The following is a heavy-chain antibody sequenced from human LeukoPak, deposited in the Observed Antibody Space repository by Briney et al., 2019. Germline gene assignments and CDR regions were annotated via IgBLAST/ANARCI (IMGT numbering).Heavy chain of an antibody. CDR3: ARELSQIVWGGLDY. J-gene: IGHJ4*02. Sequence: PGGSLRLSCAASGFPFSSYWMHWVRQAPGKGLEWVAVIQNDASTENFTDSVKGRFTISRDNSKNTVFLQMNSLRVEDTAVYYCARELSQIVWGGLDYGGQGTLVSVSS. D-gene: IGHD2-21*01. CDR1: GFPFSSYW. CDR2: IQNDASTE. V-gene: IGHV3-30*03.